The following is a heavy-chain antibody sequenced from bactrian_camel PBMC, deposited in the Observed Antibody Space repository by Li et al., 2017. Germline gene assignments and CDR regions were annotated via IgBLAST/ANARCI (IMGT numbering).Heavy chain of an antibody. CDR2: VSTLGGAT. D-gene: IGHD4*01. V-gene: IGHV3S63*01. Sequence: QVQLVESGGGSVQAGGSLTLSCAISVYSYNTNFMGWFRQAAGEEREEVACVSTLGGATYYARSVKGRFTISQKEKNKADLQMNALKPEDTAMYYCAGDFRIPNIAAMNVGDFTYWRQGTQVTVS. CDR3: AGDFRIPNIAAMNVGDFTY. CDR1: VYSYNTNF. J-gene: IGHJ6*01.